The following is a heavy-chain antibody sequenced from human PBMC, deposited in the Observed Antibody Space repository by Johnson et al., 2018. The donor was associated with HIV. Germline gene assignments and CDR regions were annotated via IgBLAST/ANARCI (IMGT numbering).Heavy chain of an antibody. J-gene: IGHJ3*02. D-gene: IGHD5-18*01. CDR3: ARGDTAMGYDAFDI. Sequence: VQLVESGGGLVQPGGSLRLSCAASGFTFSSYWMSWVRQAPGKGLEWVASIKQDGSETSYVDSVKGRFIISRDNAKNSLYLQMNSLRAEDTAVYYCARGDTAMGYDAFDIWGQGTMVTVSS. CDR1: GFTFSSYW. CDR2: IKQDGSET. V-gene: IGHV3-7*04.